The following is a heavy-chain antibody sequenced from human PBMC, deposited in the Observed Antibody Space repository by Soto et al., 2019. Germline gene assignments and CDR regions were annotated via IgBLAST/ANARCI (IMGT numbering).Heavy chain of an antibody. CDR3: AYYRDSRAVHFDS. D-gene: IGHD3-22*01. CDR2: LKSKTNGGTA. CDR1: GLTLTDAW. J-gene: IGHJ4*02. Sequence: EVQLVESGGGLVKPGESLRLSCTASGLTLTDAWMKWVRQAPGKGLEWVGRLKSKTNGGTADYAAPVRGRFTILRDDYKNMLYLQMNSLKTEDTAVHYCAYYRDSRAVHFDSWGQGTLVTVSS. V-gene: IGHV3-15*07.